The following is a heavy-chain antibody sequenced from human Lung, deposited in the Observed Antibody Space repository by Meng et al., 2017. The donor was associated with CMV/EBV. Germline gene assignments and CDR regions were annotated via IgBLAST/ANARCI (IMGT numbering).Heavy chain of an antibody. J-gene: IGHJ4*02. Sequence: GESLKISCAVSRFTFSSYEMNWVRQAPGKGLEWVSYISSSGSTIYYADSVKGRFTISRDNAKNSLYLQMNSLRAEDTAVYYCARERGRDGYNSGWGKDYWXQGPLVXVSS. CDR2: ISSSGSTI. V-gene: IGHV3-48*03. CDR3: ARERGRDGYNSGWGKDY. D-gene: IGHD5-24*01. CDR1: RFTFSSYE.